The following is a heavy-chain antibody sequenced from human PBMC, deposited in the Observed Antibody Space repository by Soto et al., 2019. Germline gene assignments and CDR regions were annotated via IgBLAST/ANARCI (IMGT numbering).Heavy chain of an antibody. Sequence: LSLTCTVSGGSIGGYYWSWIRQPAGKGLEWIGRMYNSERTNYNPSLKSRVTMSMDTSKNQFSLRLTSVTAADTAVYFCAREPLAHSYFDLWGQGTLVTVSS. CDR1: GGSIGGYY. J-gene: IGHJ4*02. V-gene: IGHV4-4*07. CDR2: MYNSERT. CDR3: AREPLAHSYFDL.